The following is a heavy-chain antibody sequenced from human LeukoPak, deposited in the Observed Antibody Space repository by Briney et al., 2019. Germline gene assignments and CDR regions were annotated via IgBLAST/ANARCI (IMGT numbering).Heavy chain of an antibody. CDR2: IIPILGIA. Sequence: ASVKVSCKASGGTFSSYAISWVRQAPGQGLEWMGRIIPILGIANYAQKFQGRVTITADKSTSTAYMELSSLRSEDTTVYYCARVDYYGSGSYDYRGQGTLVTVSS. J-gene: IGHJ4*02. D-gene: IGHD3-10*01. CDR3: ARVDYYGSGSYDY. V-gene: IGHV1-69*04. CDR1: GGTFSSYA.